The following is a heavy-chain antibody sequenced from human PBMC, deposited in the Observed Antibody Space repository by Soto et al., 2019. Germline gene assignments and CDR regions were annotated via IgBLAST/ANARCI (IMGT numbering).Heavy chain of an antibody. CDR2: IYYSGST. Sequence: SLTCAVYGGSFSGYYWSWIRQPPGKGLEWIGYIYYSGSTNYNPSLKSRVTISVDTSKNQFSLKLSSVTAADTAVYYCARGREYSGSYYFDDWGQGKLVTLSS. V-gene: IGHV4-59*01. CDR1: GGSFSGYY. CDR3: ARGREYSGSYYFDD. D-gene: IGHD1-26*01. J-gene: IGHJ4*02.